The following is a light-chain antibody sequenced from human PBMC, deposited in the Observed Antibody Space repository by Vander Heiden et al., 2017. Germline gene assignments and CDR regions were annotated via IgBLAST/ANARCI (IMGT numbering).Light chain of an antibody. Sequence: DIVMTLIPLSLSVTPGEPDSISFRSSQTLLHSSGKNYLDWFLQKPGLSPQLLIYLCSTRASGVPDRFSGSASGTDFTLKISIVDAEDVGVYYCRQCKETALTFGGGTRLEIK. V-gene: IGKV2-28*01. CDR1: QTLLHSSGKNY. CDR2: LCS. CDR3: RQCKETALT. J-gene: IGKJ4*01.